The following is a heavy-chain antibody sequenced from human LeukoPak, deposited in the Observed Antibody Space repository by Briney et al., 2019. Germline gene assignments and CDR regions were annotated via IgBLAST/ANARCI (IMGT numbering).Heavy chain of an antibody. J-gene: IGHJ4*02. CDR1: GGSISGYY. Sequence: SETLSLTCTVSGGSISGYYWSWIRQPPGKGLEWIGYIYYSGSTNYNPSLKSRVTISVDTSKNQFSLKLSSVTAADTAVYYCASSDYGDPRFDYWGQGTLVTVSS. CDR3: ASSDYGDPRFDY. CDR2: IYYSGST. V-gene: IGHV4-59*01. D-gene: IGHD4-17*01.